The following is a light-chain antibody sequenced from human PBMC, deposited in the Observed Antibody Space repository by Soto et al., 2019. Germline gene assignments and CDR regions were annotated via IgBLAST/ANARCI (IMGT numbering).Light chain of an antibody. CDR3: QQYNNWPSWT. V-gene: IGKV3-15*01. J-gene: IGKJ1*01. Sequence: EIVLTQSPGTLSLSPGERATFSCRASQSVSSSYIAWYQQKPGQAPRLLIYGASTRATGIPARFSGSGSGTEFTLTISSLQSEDFAVYYCQQYNNWPSWTFGQGTKVDIK. CDR1: QSVSSSY. CDR2: GAS.